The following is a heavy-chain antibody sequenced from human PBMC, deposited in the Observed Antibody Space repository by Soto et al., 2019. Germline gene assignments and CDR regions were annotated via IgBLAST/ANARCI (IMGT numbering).Heavy chain of an antibody. CDR2: IYYSGST. Sequence: QVQLQESGPGLVKPSETLSLTCTVSGGSVSSGSYYWSWIRQPPGKGLEWIGYIYYSGSTNYSPSLKSRVTISVDTSKNQFSLKLSSVTAADTAVYYCARDPGIAAATDKNYGMDVWGQGTTVTVSS. CDR1: GGSVSSGSYY. V-gene: IGHV4-61*01. J-gene: IGHJ6*02. CDR3: ARDPGIAAATDKNYGMDV. D-gene: IGHD6-13*01.